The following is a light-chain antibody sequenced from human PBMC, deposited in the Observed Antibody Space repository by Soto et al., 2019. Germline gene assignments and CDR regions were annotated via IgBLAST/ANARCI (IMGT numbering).Light chain of an antibody. CDR1: QNNENY. J-gene: IGKJ1*01. Sequence: EIVMTESADSLAVSLGERATINCKSSQNNENYLAWYQQKAGQPPKLIIDWATSIAARFSGSGSGTEFTLTISSLQSEDFAVYYCQQYNNWPWTFGQGTKVDIK. V-gene: IGKV4-1*01. CDR2: WAT. CDR3: QQYNNWPWT.